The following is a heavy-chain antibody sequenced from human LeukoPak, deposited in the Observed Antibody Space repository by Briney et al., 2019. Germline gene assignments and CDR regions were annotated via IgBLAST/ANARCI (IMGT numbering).Heavy chain of an antibody. Sequence: GGSLRLSCAASGITFSSYGMSWVRQAPGKGLEWVSAITGSGGSTYYADSVKGRFTMSRDNAKNSVYLEMNSLRAEDTAVYYCAKGLLNGGYFLRDAFHIWGEGTMVPVSS. CDR1: GITFSSYG. V-gene: IGHV3-23*01. CDR3: AKGLLNGGYFLRDAFHI. J-gene: IGHJ3*02. D-gene: IGHD2-2*03. CDR2: ITGSGGST.